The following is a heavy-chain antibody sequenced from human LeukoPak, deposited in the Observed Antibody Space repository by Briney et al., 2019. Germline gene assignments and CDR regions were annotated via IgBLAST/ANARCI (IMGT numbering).Heavy chain of an antibody. J-gene: IGHJ4*02. V-gene: IGHV1-18*01. CDR2: ISAYNGNT. Sequence: ASVKVSCKASGYTSTSYGISWVRQAPGQGLEWMGWISAYNGNTNYAQKLQGRATMTTDTSTSTAYMELRSLRSDDTAVYYCARDPVLMVYAIIGEDFDYWGQGTLVTVSS. CDR1: GYTSTSYG. CDR3: ARDPVLMVYAIIGEDFDY. D-gene: IGHD2-8*01.